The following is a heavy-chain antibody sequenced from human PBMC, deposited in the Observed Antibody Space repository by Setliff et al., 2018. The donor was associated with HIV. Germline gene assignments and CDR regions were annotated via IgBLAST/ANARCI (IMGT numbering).Heavy chain of an antibody. CDR2: IYTSEST. V-gene: IGHV4-61*02. D-gene: IGHD6-13*01. CDR1: GGSISSGTDF. J-gene: IGHJ4*02. CDR3: AREPAAGAYYFDY. Sequence: SETLSLTCSVSGGSISSGTDFWSWIRQPAGKGLEWIGRIYTSESTKYNPSLDSRVTISVDTSKNQFSLNLRSVTAADTAVYYCAREPAAGAYYFDYWGQGTLVTVSS.